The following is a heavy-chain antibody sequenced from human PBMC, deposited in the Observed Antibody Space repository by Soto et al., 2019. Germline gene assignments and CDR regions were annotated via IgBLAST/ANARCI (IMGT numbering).Heavy chain of an antibody. CDR1: GGSISSGDYY. J-gene: IGHJ4*02. CDR2: IYYSGST. V-gene: IGHV4-30-4*01. D-gene: IGHD2-2*01. CDR3: ARDRRAPAAPFDY. Sequence: SETLSLTCTVSGGSISSGDYYWSWIRQPPGKGLEWIGYIYYSGSTYYNPSLKSRVTISGDTSKNQFSLKLSSVTAADTAVYYCARDRRAPAAPFDYWGQGTLVTVSS.